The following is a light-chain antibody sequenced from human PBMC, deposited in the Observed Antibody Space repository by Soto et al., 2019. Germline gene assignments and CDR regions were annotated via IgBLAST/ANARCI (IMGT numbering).Light chain of an antibody. J-gene: IGKJ5*01. CDR2: DAS. CDR3: QQRSTWPT. CDR1: ESVDFH. V-gene: IGKV3-11*01. Sequence: VLTQSPATLSLSPGKRATLSCRASESVDFHLAWYQQKPGRAPRLLIYDASVRATGTPARFSGSGSGTDFTLTISSIEPEDFALYYCQQRSTWPTFGQGTRLEIK.